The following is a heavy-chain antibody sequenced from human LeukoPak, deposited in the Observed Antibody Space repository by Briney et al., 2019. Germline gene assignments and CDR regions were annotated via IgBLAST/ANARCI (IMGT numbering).Heavy chain of an antibody. Sequence: SETLSLTCTVSGGSISSYYWSWIRQPPGKGLEWIGYIYYSGSTNYNPSLKSRVTISVDTSKNQFSLKLSSVTAADTAVYCCARGFYGSGSPTPYYYYYYMDVWGKGTTVTVSS. CDR1: GGSISSYY. J-gene: IGHJ6*03. CDR3: ARGFYGSGSPTPYYYYYYMDV. V-gene: IGHV4-59*01. D-gene: IGHD3-10*01. CDR2: IYYSGST.